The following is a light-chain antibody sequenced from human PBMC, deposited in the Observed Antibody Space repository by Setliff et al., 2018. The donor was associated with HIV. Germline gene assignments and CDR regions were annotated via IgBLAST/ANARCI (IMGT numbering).Light chain of an antibody. CDR1: SSDVGGYNY. CDR3: SSYTSTSSLFV. J-gene: IGLJ1*01. Sequence: LAQPASVSGSPGQSITISCTGTSSDVGGYNYVSWYQQHPGKAPKLRIYDVSNRPSGVSNRFSGSKSGNTASLTISGLQAEDEADYYCSSYTSTSSLFVSGTGTKVTVL. CDR2: DVS. V-gene: IGLV2-14*03.